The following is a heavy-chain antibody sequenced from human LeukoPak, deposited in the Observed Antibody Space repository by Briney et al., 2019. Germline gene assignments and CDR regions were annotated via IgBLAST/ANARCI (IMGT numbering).Heavy chain of an antibody. Sequence: SETLSLTCTVSGGSISSSSYYWGWIRQPPGKGLEWIGSIYYSGSTYYNPSLKSRVTISVDTSKNQFSLKLSSVTAADTAVYYCARVPSVAAAGTVRWFDPWGQGTLVTVSS. CDR1: GGSISSSSYY. D-gene: IGHD6-13*01. V-gene: IGHV4-39*01. J-gene: IGHJ5*02. CDR3: ARVPSVAAAGTVRWFDP. CDR2: IYYSGST.